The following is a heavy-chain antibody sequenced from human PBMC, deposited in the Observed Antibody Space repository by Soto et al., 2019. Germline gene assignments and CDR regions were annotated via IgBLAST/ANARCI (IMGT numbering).Heavy chain of an antibody. D-gene: IGHD2-15*01. CDR3: AREGSLGYCSGGSCYTNWFDP. CDR2: ISAYNGNT. Sequence: QVQLVQSGAEVKKPGASVKVSCKASGYTFTSYGISWVRQAPGQGLEWMGWISAYNGNTNYAQKLQGRVTMTTDTSTSTAYMELRSLRSDDTAVYYCAREGSLGYCSGGSCYTNWFDPWGQGTLVTVSS. V-gene: IGHV1-18*01. CDR1: GYTFTSYG. J-gene: IGHJ5*02.